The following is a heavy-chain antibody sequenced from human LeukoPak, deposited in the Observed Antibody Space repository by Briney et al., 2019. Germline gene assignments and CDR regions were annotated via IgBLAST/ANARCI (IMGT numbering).Heavy chain of an antibody. Sequence: ASVKVSCKASGYTFTGYYMHWVRQAPGQGLEWMGWINPNSGGTNYAQKFQGRVTMTRDTSISTAYMELSRLRSDDTAVYYCARVGAAAGTFDYWRQGTLVTVSS. CDR3: ARVGAAAGTFDY. D-gene: IGHD6-13*01. V-gene: IGHV1-2*02. J-gene: IGHJ4*02. CDR1: GYTFTGYY. CDR2: INPNSGGT.